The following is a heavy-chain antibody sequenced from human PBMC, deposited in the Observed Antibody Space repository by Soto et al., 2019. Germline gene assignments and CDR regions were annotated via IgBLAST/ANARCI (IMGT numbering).Heavy chain of an antibody. CDR1: GGSINGGTYF. J-gene: IGHJ4*02. CDR3: ARHTPHATFGVPTPYFDH. CDR2: INYSGRT. D-gene: IGHD3-3*01. Sequence: QLQLQESGPGLVKPSETLSLTCTVSGGSINGGTYFWGWIRQPPGKGLEWIGSINYSGRTNYNPSLKSRVTVSADTSKNQFSLMLRSVTATDTAVYYCARHTPHATFGVPTPYFDHWGQGTLVSVSS. V-gene: IGHV4-39*01.